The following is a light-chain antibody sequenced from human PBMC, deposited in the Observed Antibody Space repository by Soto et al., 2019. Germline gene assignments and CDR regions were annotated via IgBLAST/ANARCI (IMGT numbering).Light chain of an antibody. CDR3: LQYNSYPYT. Sequence: DIQMTQSPSTLSASVGDAVTITFRASQSISTWLAWYQQKPGKAPNLLIYDASTLESGGPSGFSGSGSGTEFTLTISSLQPDDSATYYCLQYNSYPYTFGQGTKV. CDR1: QSISTW. V-gene: IGKV1-5*01. J-gene: IGKJ2*01. CDR2: DAS.